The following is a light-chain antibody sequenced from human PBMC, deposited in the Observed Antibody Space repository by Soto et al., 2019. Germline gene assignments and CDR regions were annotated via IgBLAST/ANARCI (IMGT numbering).Light chain of an antibody. CDR2: DAS. Sequence: EMVLTQSPATLSLSPGERATLSCRASQSVNSFLAWYQQKPGQAPRLLIYDASNRATGIPARFSGGGSGTDFTLTISSLEPEDFAVYYCQQRDNWPTFCQGTKLEIK. CDR3: QQRDNWPT. CDR1: QSVNSF. J-gene: IGKJ2*01. V-gene: IGKV3-11*01.